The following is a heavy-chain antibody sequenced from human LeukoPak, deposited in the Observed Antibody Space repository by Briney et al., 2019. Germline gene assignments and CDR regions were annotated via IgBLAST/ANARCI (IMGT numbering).Heavy chain of an antibody. Sequence: PSETLSLTCTVSGGSISSYYWSWIRQAPGKGLEWIGYIYYSGSTNYNPSLKSRVTISVDTSKNQFSLKLSSVTAADTAVYYCARHSGASIPALYWGQGTLVTVSS. J-gene: IGHJ4*02. D-gene: IGHD2-2*01. CDR1: GGSISSYY. V-gene: IGHV4-59*08. CDR2: IYYSGST. CDR3: ARHSGASIPALY.